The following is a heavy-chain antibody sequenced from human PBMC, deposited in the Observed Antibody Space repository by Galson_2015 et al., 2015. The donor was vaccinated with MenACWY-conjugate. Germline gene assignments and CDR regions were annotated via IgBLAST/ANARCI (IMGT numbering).Heavy chain of an antibody. J-gene: IGHJ6*02. CDR3: ARPQLWPHRGYYYYGMDV. D-gene: IGHD5-18*01. Sequence: SLRLSCAASGFTVSSNYMSWVRQAPGKGLEWVSVIYSGGSTYYADSVKGRFTISRDNSKNTLYLQMNSLRAEDTAVYYCARPQLWPHRGYYYYGMDVWGQGTTVAVS. CDR1: GFTVSSNY. V-gene: IGHV3-53*01. CDR2: IYSGGST.